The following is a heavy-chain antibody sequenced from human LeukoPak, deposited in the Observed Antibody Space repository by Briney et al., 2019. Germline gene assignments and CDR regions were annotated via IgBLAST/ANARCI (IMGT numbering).Heavy chain of an antibody. D-gene: IGHD6-19*01. CDR2: ISSSSSYI. CDR3: ARESINAQWLCIDY. V-gene: IGHV3-21*01. Sequence: GGSLRLSCAASGFTFSSYSMNWVRQAPGKGLEWVSSISSSSSYIYYADSVKGRFTISRDNAKNSLYLQMNSLRAEDTAVYYCARESINAQWLCIDYWGQETLVTVSS. CDR1: GFTFSSYS. J-gene: IGHJ4*02.